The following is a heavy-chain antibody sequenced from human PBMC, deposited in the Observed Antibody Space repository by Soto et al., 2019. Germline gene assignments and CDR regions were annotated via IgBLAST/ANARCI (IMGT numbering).Heavy chain of an antibody. Sequence: QVQLQESGPGLVKPSQTLSLTCTVSGGSISSGDYYWSWVRQPPGKGLEWIGYIYYSGSTSYNTSHQFRVTISVDTNKHQFSQKLSSVTAADTAVYYCARVAPPYGTNGVCTLFDYWGQGTLVTVSS. J-gene: IGHJ4*02. D-gene: IGHD2-8*01. CDR3: ARVAPPYGTNGVCTLFDY. CDR2: IYYSGST. V-gene: IGHV4-30-4*01. CDR1: GGSISSGDYY.